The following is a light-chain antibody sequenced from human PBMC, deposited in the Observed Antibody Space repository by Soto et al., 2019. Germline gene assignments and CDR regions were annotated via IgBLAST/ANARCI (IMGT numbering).Light chain of an antibody. V-gene: IGKV1-33*01. CDR1: QGIYKD. Sequence: DIQMTQSPSSLSASVGDRVTITCQASQGIYKDLNWYQQKPGKPPKLLIYATSNLGTGVPSRFSGSTSETDFTFTISTLQPEDIATYFCQQYHSLPYTFGQGTKLEI. J-gene: IGKJ2*01. CDR3: QQYHSLPYT. CDR2: ATS.